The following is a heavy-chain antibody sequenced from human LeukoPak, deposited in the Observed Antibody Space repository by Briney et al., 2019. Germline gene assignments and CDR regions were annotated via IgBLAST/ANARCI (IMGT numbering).Heavy chain of an antibody. V-gene: IGHV3-30*18. J-gene: IGHJ5*02. CDR1: GFTFSNYG. Sequence: GGSLRLSCAASGFTFSNYGMHWVRQAPGKGLEWVAVISNDGSNKYYADSVKGRFTISRDNSKNTLYLQMNSLRAEDTAVYYCAKDRGSITIFGVVSNWFDPWGQGTLVTVSS. CDR3: AKDRGSITIFGVVSNWFDP. D-gene: IGHD3-3*01. CDR2: ISNDGSNK.